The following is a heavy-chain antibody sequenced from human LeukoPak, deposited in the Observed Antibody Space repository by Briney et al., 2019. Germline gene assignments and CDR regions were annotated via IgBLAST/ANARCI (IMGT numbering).Heavy chain of an antibody. CDR1: GYTFTTYW. D-gene: IGHD1-1*01. J-gene: IGHJ4*02. CDR2: IYPGDSDT. Sequence: LGESLKISCKGSGYTFTTYWIAWVRQLPGKGLEWVAIIYPGDSDTKYSPSFQGQISVSVDKSTSTAYLQWNSLQASDTAMYYCARRLTTEETFDYWGQGTLVTVSS. CDR3: ARRLTTEETFDY. V-gene: IGHV5-51*01.